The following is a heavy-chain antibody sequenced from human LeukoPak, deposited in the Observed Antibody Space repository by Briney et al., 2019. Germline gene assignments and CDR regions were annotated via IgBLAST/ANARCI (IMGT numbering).Heavy chain of an antibody. CDR1: GGSVSSSKW. V-gene: IGHV4-4*02. CDR2: VYHDGGT. Sequence: SGTLSLTCVVSGGSVSSSKWWSWVRQPPGKGLEWIGQVYHDGGTKYNPSLKSRLTISRDTSKNQFSLKLSSVTAADTAMYYCTRRMATTGRYYFDYWGQGTLVTVSS. D-gene: IGHD1-1*01. J-gene: IGHJ4*02. CDR3: TRRMATTGRYYFDY.